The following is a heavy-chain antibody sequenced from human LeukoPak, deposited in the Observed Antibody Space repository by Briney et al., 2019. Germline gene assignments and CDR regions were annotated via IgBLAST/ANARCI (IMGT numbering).Heavy chain of an antibody. V-gene: IGHV4-39*07. CDR2: IYYSGST. CDR1: GGSISSSSYY. D-gene: IGHD3-3*01. J-gene: IGHJ4*02. CDR3: ARAGTYYDFWSGYRDPYYFDY. Sequence: PSETLSLTCTVSGGSISSSSYYWGWIRQPPGKGLEWIGSIYYSGSTYYNPSLKSRVTISVDTSKNQFSLKLSSVTAADTAVYYCARAGTYYDFWSGYRDPYYFDYWGQGTLVTASS.